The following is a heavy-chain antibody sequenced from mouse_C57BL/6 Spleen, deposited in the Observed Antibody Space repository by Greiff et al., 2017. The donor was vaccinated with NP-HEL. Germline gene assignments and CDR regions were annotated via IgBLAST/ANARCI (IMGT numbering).Heavy chain of an antibody. V-gene: IGHV1-42*01. CDR2: INPSTGGT. CDR1: GYSFTGYY. Sequence: VQLQQSGPELVKPGASVKISCKASGYSFTGYYMNWVKQSPEKSLEWIGEINPSTGGTTYNQKFKAKATLTVDKSSSTAYMQLKSLTSEDSAVYYCARWLQGYAMDYWGQGTSVTVSS. J-gene: IGHJ4*01. D-gene: IGHD2-2*01. CDR3: ARWLQGYAMDY.